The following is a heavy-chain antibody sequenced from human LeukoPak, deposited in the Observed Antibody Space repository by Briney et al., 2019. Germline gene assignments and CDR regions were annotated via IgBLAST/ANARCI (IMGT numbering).Heavy chain of an antibody. CDR3: VRGTPTPGMDY. V-gene: IGHV7-4-1*02. J-gene: IGHJ4*02. D-gene: IGHD3-10*01. Sequence: ASVRVSCKASGYPFSDHFLNWVRQAPGQGLEWMGNIDTTTGNPRYAQDFTGRFVFSLDTSVSTAYLQITSLKADDTAAYYCVRGTPTPGMDYWGQGTQVTVSS. CDR1: GYPFSDHF. CDR2: IDTTTGNP.